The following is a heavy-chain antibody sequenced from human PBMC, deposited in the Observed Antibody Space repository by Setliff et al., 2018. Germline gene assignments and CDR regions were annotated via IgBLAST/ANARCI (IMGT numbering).Heavy chain of an antibody. CDR3: ARAHSSTLSVHDY. V-gene: IGHV1-58*01. CDR2: IVVGSGNT. J-gene: IGHJ4*02. CDR1: GFTFTSSA. D-gene: IGHD2-2*01. Sequence: VASVKVSCKASGFTFTSSAVQWVRQARGQRLEWIGWIVVGSGNTNYAQKFQERVTITRDMSTSTAYMELSSLRSEDTAVYYCARAHSSTLSVHDYRGQGTLVTVSS.